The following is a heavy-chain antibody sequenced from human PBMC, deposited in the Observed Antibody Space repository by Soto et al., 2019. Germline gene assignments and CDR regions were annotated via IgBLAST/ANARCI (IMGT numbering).Heavy chain of an antibody. D-gene: IGHD2-2*01. Sequence: ALVKVSCKASGHTFTGYYMHWVRQAPGQGLEWMGWINPNSGGTNYAQKFQGRVTMTRDTSISTAYMELSRLRSDDTAVYYCARVGGYCSSTSCYGGMDVWGQGTTVTVSS. CDR2: INPNSGGT. CDR3: ARVGGYCSSTSCYGGMDV. J-gene: IGHJ6*02. V-gene: IGHV1-2*02. CDR1: GHTFTGYY.